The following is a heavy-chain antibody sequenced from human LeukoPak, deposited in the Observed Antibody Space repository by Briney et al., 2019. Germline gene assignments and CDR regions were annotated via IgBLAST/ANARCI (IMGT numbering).Heavy chain of an antibody. D-gene: IGHD3-10*01. J-gene: IGHJ6*02. Sequence: GASVKVSCKASGYTFTSYDIDWVRPATGQGLGWMGWMNPNGGNTDYAQKFQGRVTMTMNTSISTAYMELSSLRSVDTAVYYCAREPYGSGSYQGMDVWGQGTTVTVSS. CDR1: GYTFTSYD. CDR3: AREPYGSGSYQGMDV. CDR2: MNPNGGNT. V-gene: IGHV1-8*01.